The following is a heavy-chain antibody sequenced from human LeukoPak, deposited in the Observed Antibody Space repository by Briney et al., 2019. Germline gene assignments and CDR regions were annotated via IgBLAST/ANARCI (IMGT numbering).Heavy chain of an antibody. V-gene: IGHV3-23*01. J-gene: IGHJ4*02. CDR2: ISGSGGSA. CDR3: AKEVNYGDYFDY. Sequence: GGSLRLSCAASGFTFSSYAVSWVRQAPGKGLESVSGISGSGGSADYADSVKGRFTVSRDNSKNTLYLQMNSLRAEDTAVYYCAKEVNYGDYFDYWGQGTLATVSS. D-gene: IGHD4-17*01. CDR1: GFTFSSYA.